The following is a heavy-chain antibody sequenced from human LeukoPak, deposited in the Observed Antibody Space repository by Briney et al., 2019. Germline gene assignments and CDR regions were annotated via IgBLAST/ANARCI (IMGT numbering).Heavy chain of an antibody. J-gene: IGHJ4*02. V-gene: IGHV1-8*01. CDR1: GYTFTSYD. D-gene: IGHD1-26*01. Sequence: ASVKVSCQASGYTFTSYDINWVRQATGQGLEWMGWMNPNSGNTGYAQKFQGRVTMTRNTSISTAYMELSSLRSEDTAVYYCARVPLKKVGATTRSIDYWGQGTLVTVSS. CDR2: MNPNSGNT. CDR3: ARVPLKKVGATTRSIDY.